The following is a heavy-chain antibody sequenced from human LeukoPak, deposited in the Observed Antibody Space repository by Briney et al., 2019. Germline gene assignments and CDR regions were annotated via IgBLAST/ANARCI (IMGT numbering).Heavy chain of an antibody. CDR2: ISGDGDST. CDR3: AKDLGPTGAAWFDP. Sequence: GRSLRLSCAASGFTFDDYAMHWVRQAPGKGLEWVSLISGDGDSTYYVDSVKGRFTISRDNSKNSLYLQMNSLRTEDTALYYCAKDLGPTGAAWFDPWGQGTLVTVSS. D-gene: IGHD1-14*01. J-gene: IGHJ5*02. CDR1: GFTFDDYA. V-gene: IGHV3-43*02.